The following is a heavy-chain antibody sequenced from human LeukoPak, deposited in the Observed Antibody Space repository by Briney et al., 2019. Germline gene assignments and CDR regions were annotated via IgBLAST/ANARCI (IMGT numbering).Heavy chain of an antibody. CDR3: ARGVQGWFAP. V-gene: IGHV4-59*12. Sequence: SETLSLTCTVSGGSISSYYWSWIRQPPGKGLEWIGYIYYSGSTNYNPSLKSRVTISVDTSRNQLSLRLTSVTAADTAVYYCARGVQGWFAPWSQGTLVTVSS. CDR2: IYYSGST. D-gene: IGHD3-10*01. CDR1: GGSISSYY. J-gene: IGHJ5*02.